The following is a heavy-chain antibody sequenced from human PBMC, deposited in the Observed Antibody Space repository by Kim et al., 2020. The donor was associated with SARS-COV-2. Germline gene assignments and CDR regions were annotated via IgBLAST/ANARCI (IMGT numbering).Heavy chain of an antibody. J-gene: IGHJ4*02. V-gene: IGHV3-49*02. Sequence: SKAYVGTTEYAASVKDRFTISRDDSKSNTYLQMNSQKTEDTAVYYCTRTDYWGQGALVTVSS. CDR2: SKAYVGTT. CDR3: TRTDY.